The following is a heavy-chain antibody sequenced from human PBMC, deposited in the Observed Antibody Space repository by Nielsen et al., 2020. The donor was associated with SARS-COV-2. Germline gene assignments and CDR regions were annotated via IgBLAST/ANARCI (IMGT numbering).Heavy chain of an antibody. Sequence: WLRQPPGKGLEWVAVISYDGSNKYYADSVKGRFTISRDNSKNTLYLQMNSLRAEDTAVYYCAKEKLGYGDYGDYYYYGMDVWGQGTTVTVSS. CDR3: AKEKLGYGDYGDYYYYGMDV. J-gene: IGHJ6*02. D-gene: IGHD4-17*01. CDR2: ISYDGSNK. V-gene: IGHV3-30*18.